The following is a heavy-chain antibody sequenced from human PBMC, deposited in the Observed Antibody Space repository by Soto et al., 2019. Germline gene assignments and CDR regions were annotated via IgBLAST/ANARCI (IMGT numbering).Heavy chain of an antibody. CDR3: ATHTSLGPIPFVY. CDR1: GYTFTSDW. D-gene: IGHD3-10*01. CDR2: IDPSNAFT. J-gene: IGHJ4*02. Sequence: PVGSLKISCHVFGYTFTSDWITWVRQMPGKGLEWMGRIDPSNAFTDYNPSFVAHASLPVDFSVCTAYLHCSGLQASATAVSYRATHTSLGPIPFVYGGQEAPVTVSS. V-gene: IGHV5-10-1*01.